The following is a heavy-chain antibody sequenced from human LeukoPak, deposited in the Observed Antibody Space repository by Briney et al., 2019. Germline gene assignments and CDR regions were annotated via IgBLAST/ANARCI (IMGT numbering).Heavy chain of an antibody. D-gene: IGHD3-10*01. Sequence: GALRLSCAASGFIFSDYYMSWIRQAPGKGLEWVSYISSSSSYTNYADSVKGRFTISRDNAKNSLYLQMNSLRAEDTAVYYCARISAGSGRDAFDIWGQGTMVTVSS. CDR3: ARISAGSGRDAFDI. CDR1: GFIFSDYY. V-gene: IGHV3-11*03. CDR2: ISSSSSYT. J-gene: IGHJ3*02.